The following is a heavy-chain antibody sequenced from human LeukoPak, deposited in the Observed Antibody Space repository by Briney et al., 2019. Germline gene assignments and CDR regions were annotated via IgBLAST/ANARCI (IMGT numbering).Heavy chain of an antibody. J-gene: IGHJ3*02. CDR2: INPSGGST. D-gene: IGHD3-22*01. Sequence: ASVKVSCKASGYTFTSYYMHWVRQAPGQGLEWMGIINPSGGSTSYAQKFQGRITMNRDTSTSTVYMELSSLRSEDTAVYYCARRYYDSSGYYYDAFDIWGQGTMVTVSS. V-gene: IGHV1-46*01. CDR3: ARRYYDSSGYYYDAFDI. CDR1: GYTFTSYY.